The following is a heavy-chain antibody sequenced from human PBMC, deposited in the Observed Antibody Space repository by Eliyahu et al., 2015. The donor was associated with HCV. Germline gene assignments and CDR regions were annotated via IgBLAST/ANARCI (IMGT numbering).Heavy chain of an antibody. CDR1: GFXFNNYA. CDR3: AKGAGSGQIPFYFDY. V-gene: IGHV3-23*01. D-gene: IGHD6-19*01. J-gene: IGHJ4*02. CDR2: ISASAGST. Sequence: EVQLLESGGGLVQPGGSLRLSCAASGFXFNNYAMSWVRQAPGKGLEWVSGISASAGSTYYADPVKGRFTISRDNSKNTLYLQMNTQRAEDTAVYYCAKGAGSGQIPFYFDYWGQGTQVTVSS.